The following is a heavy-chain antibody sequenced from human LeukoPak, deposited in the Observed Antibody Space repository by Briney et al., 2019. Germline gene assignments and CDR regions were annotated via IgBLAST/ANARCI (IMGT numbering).Heavy chain of an antibody. V-gene: IGHV1-2*02. CDR2: INPNSGGT. Sequence: ASVKVSCKASGYTSTGYYMHWVRQAPGQGLEWMGWINPNSGGTNYAQKFQGRVTMTRDTSISTAYMELSRLRSDDTAVYYCARGTYSSGWFYYGMDVWGQGTTVTVSS. CDR1: GYTSTGYY. CDR3: ARGTYSSGWFYYGMDV. D-gene: IGHD6-19*01. J-gene: IGHJ6*02.